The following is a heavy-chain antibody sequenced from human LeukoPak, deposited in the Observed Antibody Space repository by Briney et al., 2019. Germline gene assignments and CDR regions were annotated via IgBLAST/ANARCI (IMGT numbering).Heavy chain of an antibody. D-gene: IGHD6-13*01. Sequence: ASVKVSCKASGYTFTIYGISWVRQAPGQGLEWMGWISAYNGNTNYAQKLQGRVTMTTDTSTSTAYMELRSLRSDDTAVYYCAIRIAAVGNYYYGMDVWGQGTTVTVSS. CDR3: AIRIAAVGNYYYGMDV. V-gene: IGHV1-18*01. CDR1: GYTFTIYG. J-gene: IGHJ6*02. CDR2: ISAYNGNT.